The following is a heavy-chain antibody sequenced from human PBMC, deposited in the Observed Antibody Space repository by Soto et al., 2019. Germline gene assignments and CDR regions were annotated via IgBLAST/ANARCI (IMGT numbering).Heavy chain of an antibody. CDR3: ARTGITGTKKRKINWFDP. CDR1: GGSISSGDYY. Sequence: QVQLQESGPGLVKPSQTLSLTCTVSGGSISSGDYYWSWIRQPPGKGLEWIGYIYYSGSTYYNPSLKSRVTISVDTSKNQFSLKLSSVPAADTAVYYCARTGITGTKKRKINWFDPWGQGTLVTVSS. J-gene: IGHJ5*02. V-gene: IGHV4-30-4*01. D-gene: IGHD1-7*01. CDR2: IYYSGST.